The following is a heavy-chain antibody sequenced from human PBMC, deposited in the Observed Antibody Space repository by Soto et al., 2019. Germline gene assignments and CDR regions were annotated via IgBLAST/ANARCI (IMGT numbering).Heavy chain of an antibody. Sequence: PSETLSLTCAVSGYSISSNNWWGWIRQPPGEGLEWIGFIYASGGTYYNPSLKSRVTMSLDTSKNQFSLKLTSVTAADTAVYYCARVPDYWGQGTLVTSPQ. CDR3: ARVPDY. CDR2: IYASGGT. V-gene: IGHV4-28*03. J-gene: IGHJ4*02. CDR1: GYSISSNNW.